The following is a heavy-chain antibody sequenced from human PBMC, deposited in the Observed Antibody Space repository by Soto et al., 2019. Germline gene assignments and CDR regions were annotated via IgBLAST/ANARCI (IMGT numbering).Heavy chain of an antibody. D-gene: IGHD2-21*02. Sequence: GGSLRLSCVASGFTVDDYAMHWVRQAPGKGLEWVSGISANGDNVDYADSVKGRFTVSRDNAKNSLFLQMNSLRPEDTALYYCAKDMKWGGMTAIHYFDSWGQGTQVTVSS. CDR2: ISANGDNV. J-gene: IGHJ4*02. CDR3: AKDMKWGGMTAIHYFDS. V-gene: IGHV3-9*01. CDR1: GFTVDDYA.